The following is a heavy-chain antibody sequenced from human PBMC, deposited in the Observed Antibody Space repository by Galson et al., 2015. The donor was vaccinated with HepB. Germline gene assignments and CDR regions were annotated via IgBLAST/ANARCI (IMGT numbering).Heavy chain of an antibody. Sequence: SVKVSCKASGYPFTDYYMHWVRQAPAQGLEWMGWVNPNGGGTDYAQRFQGRVSLTGDTSISTAYMELTDMKSDDTAVYYCARSSLYNWNGYDAFDIWGQGTLVTVSS. CDR2: VNPNGGGT. D-gene: IGHD1-1*01. V-gene: IGHV1-2*02. J-gene: IGHJ3*02. CDR3: ARSSLYNWNGYDAFDI. CDR1: GYPFTDYY.